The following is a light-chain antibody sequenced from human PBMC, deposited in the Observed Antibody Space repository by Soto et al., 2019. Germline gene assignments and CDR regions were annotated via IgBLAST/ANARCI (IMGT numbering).Light chain of an antibody. CDR3: VLYMGSGISV. CDR1: SGSVSTSYY. Sequence: QAVVTQEPSFSVSPGRTVTLTCGVSSGSVSTSYYPSWYQQTPGQAPRTLIYNTNTRSSGVPDRFSGSILGNKAALTITGAQADDESDYYCVLYMGSGISVFGGGTKVTVL. CDR2: NTN. V-gene: IGLV8-61*01. J-gene: IGLJ3*02.